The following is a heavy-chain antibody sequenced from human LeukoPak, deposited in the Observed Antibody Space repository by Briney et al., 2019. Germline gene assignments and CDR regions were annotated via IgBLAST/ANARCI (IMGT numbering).Heavy chain of an antibody. D-gene: IGHD5-24*01. J-gene: IGHJ4*02. V-gene: IGHV4-38-2*01. CDR3: ARRDGIAELDY. CDR1: GYSISSGYD. Sequence: SETLSLTCAVSGYSISSGYDWGWIRQPPGKGLEWSGSIYHSGSTYYTPSLKSRVTISVDTSKNQFSLKLSSVTAADTAVYYCARRDGIAELDYWGQGTLVTVSS. CDR2: IYHSGST.